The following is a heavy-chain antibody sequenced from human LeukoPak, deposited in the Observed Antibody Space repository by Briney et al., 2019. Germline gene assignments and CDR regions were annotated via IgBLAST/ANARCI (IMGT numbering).Heavy chain of an antibody. Sequence: PGGSLRLSCAASGFTFSSYWMSWVRQAPGKGLEWVANIKQDGSEKYSVDSVKGRFTISRDNAKNSLSLQMNSLRAEDTAVYYCAISPSLWNGDAFDIWGQGTMVTVSS. V-gene: IGHV3-7*01. D-gene: IGHD1-1*01. CDR1: GFTFSSYW. CDR3: AISPSLWNGDAFDI. CDR2: IKQDGSEK. J-gene: IGHJ3*02.